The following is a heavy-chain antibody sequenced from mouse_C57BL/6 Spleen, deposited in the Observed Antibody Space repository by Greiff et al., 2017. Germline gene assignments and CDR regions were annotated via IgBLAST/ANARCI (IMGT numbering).Heavy chain of an antibody. CDR2: ISYDGGN. J-gene: IGHJ1*03. Sequence: DVKLQESGPGLVKPSQSLSLTCSVTGYSITSGYYWNWMRQFPGNQLEWMSYISYDGGNNYNPYLKNRISITRDTSKNQSFLKLNSVTSEDSATYYCARAGFRRWYFDVWGTGTTVTVSS. V-gene: IGHV3-6*01. CDR3: ARAGFRRWYFDV. CDR1: GYSITSGYY.